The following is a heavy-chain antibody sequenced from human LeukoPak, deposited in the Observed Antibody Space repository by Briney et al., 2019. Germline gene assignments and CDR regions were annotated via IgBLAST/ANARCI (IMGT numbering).Heavy chain of an antibody. CDR2: INHSGST. D-gene: IGHD2-2*01. CDR1: GWSFSGYY. CDR3: ARVPLYCSSTSCPFDC. Sequence: SETLSLTCAVYGWSFSGYYWSWIRQPPGKGLEWIGEINHSGSTNYNPSLKSRVTISVDTSKNQFSLKLSSVTAADTAVYYCARVPLYCSSTSCPFDCWGQGTLVTVSS. V-gene: IGHV4-34*01. J-gene: IGHJ4*02.